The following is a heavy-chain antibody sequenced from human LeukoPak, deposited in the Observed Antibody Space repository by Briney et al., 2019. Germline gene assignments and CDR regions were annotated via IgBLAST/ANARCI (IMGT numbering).Heavy chain of an antibody. CDR3: AKWGPHCVGDYCPALDS. CDR2: INQDGSKK. J-gene: IGHJ4*02. D-gene: IGHD2-21*02. Sequence: SGGSLRLSCVASRFTFSNYWMSWVRQAQGKGLEWVANINQDGSKKPYADSMKGRFTISRDNAKGSLYLQLNSLRADDTAVYYCAKWGPHCVGDYCPALDSWGQGTLVTVSS. V-gene: IGHV3-7*01. CDR1: RFTFSNYW.